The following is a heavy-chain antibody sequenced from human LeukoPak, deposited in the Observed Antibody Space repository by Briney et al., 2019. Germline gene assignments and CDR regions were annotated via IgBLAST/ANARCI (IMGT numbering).Heavy chain of an antibody. CDR3: ARGGITSSTQFDY. Sequence: GGSLRLSCADSGFTFDDYAMHWVRQAPGKGLEWVSLISGDGGSTYYADSVKGRFTISRDNSKNSLYLQMNSLRTEDTAVYYCARGGITSSTQFDYWGQGTLVTVSS. J-gene: IGHJ4*02. V-gene: IGHV3-43*02. CDR1: GFTFDDYA. D-gene: IGHD2-2*01. CDR2: ISGDGGST.